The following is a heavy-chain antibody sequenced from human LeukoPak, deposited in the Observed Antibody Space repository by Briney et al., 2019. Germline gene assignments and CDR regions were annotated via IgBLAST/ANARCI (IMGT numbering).Heavy chain of an antibody. D-gene: IGHD6-13*01. V-gene: IGHV3-21*01. CDR3: AREVVAAAGTGDY. J-gene: IGHJ4*02. Sequence: KPGGSLRLSCAASGFTFSSYSMNWVRQAPGKGLEWVSSISSSSSYIHYADSVKGRFTISRDNAKNSLYLQMNSLRAEDTAVYYCAREVVAAAGTGDYWGQGTLVTVSS. CDR2: ISSSSSYI. CDR1: GFTFSSYS.